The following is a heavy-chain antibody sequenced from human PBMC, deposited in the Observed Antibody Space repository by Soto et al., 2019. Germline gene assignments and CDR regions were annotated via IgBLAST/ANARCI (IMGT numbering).Heavy chain of an antibody. J-gene: IGHJ4*02. V-gene: IGHV4-59*08. CDR2: IYYSGST. Sequence: PSETLSLTCTVSGGSISSYYWSWIRQPPGKGLEWIGYIYYSGSTNYNPSLKSRVTISVDTSKNQFSLKLSSVTAADTAVYYCARATYYGDVDYWGQGTLVTFSS. CDR1: GGSISSYY. D-gene: IGHD4-17*01. CDR3: ARATYYGDVDY.